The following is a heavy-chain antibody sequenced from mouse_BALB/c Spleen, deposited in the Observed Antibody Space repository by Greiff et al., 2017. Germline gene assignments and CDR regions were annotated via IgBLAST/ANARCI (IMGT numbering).Heavy chain of an antibody. D-gene: IGHD1-1*01. CDR2: ISYDGSN. J-gene: IGHJ4*01. CDR3: ARGEYYGAMDY. CDR1: GYSITSGYY. V-gene: IGHV3-6*02. Sequence: DVQLQESGPGLVKPSQSLSLTCSVTGYSITSGYYWNWIRQFPGKRLEWMGYISYDGSNNYNPSLKNRISITRDTSKNQFFLKLNSVTTEDTATYYCARGEYYGAMDYWGQGTSVTVSA.